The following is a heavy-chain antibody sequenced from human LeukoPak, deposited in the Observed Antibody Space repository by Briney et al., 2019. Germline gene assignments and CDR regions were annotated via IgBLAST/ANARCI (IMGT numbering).Heavy chain of an antibody. J-gene: IGHJ6*02. CDR3: ARCLAYYDFWNGMDV. Sequence: GSPRLSCAASGFTFSNYAMSWVRQAPGKGLEWVSYISSSGSTIYYADSVKGRFTISRDNAKNSLYLQMNSLRAEDTAVYYCARCLAYYDFWNGMDVWGQGTTVTVSS. V-gene: IGHV3-11*01. CDR2: ISSSGSTI. CDR1: GFTFSNYA. D-gene: IGHD3-3*01.